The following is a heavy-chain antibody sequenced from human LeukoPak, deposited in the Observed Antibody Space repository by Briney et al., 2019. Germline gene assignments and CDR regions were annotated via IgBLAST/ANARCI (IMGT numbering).Heavy chain of an antibody. V-gene: IGHV4-39*07. J-gene: IGHJ4*02. D-gene: IGHD6-13*01. Sequence: SETLSLTCTVSGGSISSSSYYWGWIRQPPGKGLEWIGSIYYSGSTYYNPSLKSRVTISVDTSKNQFSLKLSSVTAADTAVYFCARSIAAAGFVSEAFFDYWGQGTLVTVSS. CDR2: IYYSGST. CDR3: ARSIAAAGFVSEAFFDY. CDR1: GGSISSSSYY.